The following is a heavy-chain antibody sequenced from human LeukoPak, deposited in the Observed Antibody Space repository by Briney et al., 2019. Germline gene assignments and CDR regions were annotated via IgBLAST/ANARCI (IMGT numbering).Heavy chain of an antibody. Sequence: PGGSLRLSCAASGFTFSDYYMSWIRQAPGKGLEWVSYISSSGSTIYYADSVKGRFTISRDNAKNSLYLQMNSLRAEDTAVYYCARTILTGSPGYYYMDVWGKGTTVTVSS. J-gene: IGHJ6*03. CDR3: ARTILTGSPGYYYMDV. D-gene: IGHD3-9*01. CDR2: ISSSGSTI. V-gene: IGHV3-11*01. CDR1: GFTFSDYY.